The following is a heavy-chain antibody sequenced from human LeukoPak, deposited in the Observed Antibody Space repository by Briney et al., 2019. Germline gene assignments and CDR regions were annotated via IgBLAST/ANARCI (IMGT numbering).Heavy chain of an antibody. J-gene: IGHJ4*02. Sequence: GASVKVSCKASGYTFTSYGISWVRQAPGQGLEWMGWINPDSGGTKYAQNFQGRVTMTRDTSISTAFMELSRLRSDDTAVYYCARVYSSGSFYGYWGQGTLVTVSS. CDR1: GYTFTSYG. D-gene: IGHD3-10*01. CDR3: ARVYSSGSFYGY. V-gene: IGHV1-2*02. CDR2: INPDSGGT.